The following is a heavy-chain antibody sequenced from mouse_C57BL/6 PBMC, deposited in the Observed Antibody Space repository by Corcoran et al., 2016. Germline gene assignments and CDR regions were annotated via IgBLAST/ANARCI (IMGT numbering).Heavy chain of an antibody. CDR1: GSTFTTAG. V-gene: IGHV9-4*01. CDR3: ARLDGYYWYIDV. D-gene: IGHD2-3*01. Sequence: QIQLVQAGPELKKPGETVKSSCKASGSTFTTAGMQWVQKMPGKGFKWMGWINTHSGEPKYAEDFKGRFAFSLETSASTAYLQISNLKNEDTAKYFCARLDGYYWYIDVWGTGTTVTVSS. CDR2: INTHSGEP. J-gene: IGHJ1*03.